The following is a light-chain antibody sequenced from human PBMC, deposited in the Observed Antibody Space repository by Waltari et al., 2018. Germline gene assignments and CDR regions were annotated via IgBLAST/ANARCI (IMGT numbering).Light chain of an antibody. CDR3: SSYITTTWV. CDR2: DVT. V-gene: IGLV2-14*01. Sequence: QSALTKPPSVSGPPGQSITVSRTATSSAAGNYNYVSWYQQHPGKAPKLMIYDVTRRPAGVSSRFSGSKSGNTASLTISGLQAEDEADYYCSSYITTTWVFGGGTRLTVL. J-gene: IGLJ3*02. CDR1: SSAAGNYNY.